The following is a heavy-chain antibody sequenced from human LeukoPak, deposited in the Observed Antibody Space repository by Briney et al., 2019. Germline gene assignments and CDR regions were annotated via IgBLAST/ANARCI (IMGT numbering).Heavy chain of an antibody. CDR3: ARDLSPGDVSPFDP. CDR1: GFTISSYA. D-gene: IGHD3-16*01. Sequence: GGSLRLSCAASGFTISSYAMSWVRQAPGKGLEWVSYISSSGSTIYYADSVKGRFTISRDNAKNSLYLQMNSLRAEDTAVYYCARDLSPGDVSPFDPWGQGTLVTVSS. CDR2: ISSSGSTI. J-gene: IGHJ5*02. V-gene: IGHV3-48*03.